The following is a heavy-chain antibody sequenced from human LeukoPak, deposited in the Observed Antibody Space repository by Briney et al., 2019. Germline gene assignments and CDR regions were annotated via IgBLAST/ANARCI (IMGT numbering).Heavy chain of an antibody. J-gene: IGHJ6*03. CDR2: ISGSGGST. V-gene: IGHV3-23*01. Sequence: GSLRLSCAASGFTFSSYAMSWVRQAPGKGLEWVSAISGSGGSTYYADSVKGRFTISRDNSKNTLYLQMDSLRAEDTAVYYCAKTGHKSGSYYGYYYYMDVWGKGTTVTVSS. CDR3: AKTGHKSGSYYGYYYYMDV. D-gene: IGHD1-26*01. CDR1: GFTFSSYA.